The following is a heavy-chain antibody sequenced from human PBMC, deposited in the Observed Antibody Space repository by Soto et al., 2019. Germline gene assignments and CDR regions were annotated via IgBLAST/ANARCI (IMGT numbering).Heavy chain of an antibody. CDR1: GGSISSGGYS. Sequence: SETLSLTCAVSGGSISSGGYSWCWIRQPPGKGLEWIGTIYYTGSTYYNPSLKSRVTISVDTSKNQLSLKLRSVTAADTAVYYCARRPYYYGSGNYYLLDYWGRGTLVTVSS. CDR3: ARRPYYYGSGNYYLLDY. V-gene: IGHV4-30-2*03. CDR2: IYYTGST. D-gene: IGHD3-10*01. J-gene: IGHJ4*02.